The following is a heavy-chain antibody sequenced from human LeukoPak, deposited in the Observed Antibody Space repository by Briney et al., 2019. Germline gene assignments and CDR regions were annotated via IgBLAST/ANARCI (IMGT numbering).Heavy chain of an antibody. Sequence: GASVKVSCKASGYTFTSYGISWVRQAPGQGLEWMGWISAYNGNTNYAQKLQGRVTMTTDTSTSTAYMELRSLRSDDTAVYYCARDGVSGIAVAGGSPRPFDYWGQGTLVTVSS. D-gene: IGHD6-19*01. CDR3: ARDGVSGIAVAGGSPRPFDY. CDR2: ISAYNGNT. V-gene: IGHV1-18*01. J-gene: IGHJ4*02. CDR1: GYTFTSYG.